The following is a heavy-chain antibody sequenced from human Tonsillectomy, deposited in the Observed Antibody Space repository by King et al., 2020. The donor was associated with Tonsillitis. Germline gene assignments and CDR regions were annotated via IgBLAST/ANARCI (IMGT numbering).Heavy chain of an antibody. Sequence: LQLQESGPGLVKPSETLSLICSLSGASISNNLYYWGWIRQPPGRGLEWIGSSHYSVATYSNASLQSRVTISVDTSHNQFSLKLTSVTAADTAVYYCARYFYDSSVYTYYFDYWGQGNLVTVSS. CDR3: ARYFYDSSVYTYYFDY. CDR2: SHYSVAT. D-gene: IGHD3-22*01. J-gene: IGHJ4*02. CDR1: GASISNNLYY. V-gene: IGHV4-39*01.